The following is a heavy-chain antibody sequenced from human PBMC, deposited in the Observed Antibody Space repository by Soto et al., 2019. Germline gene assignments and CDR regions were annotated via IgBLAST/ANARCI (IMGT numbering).Heavy chain of an antibody. CDR3: ARDRLGHCSGGSCDYYGMDV. D-gene: IGHD2-15*01. Sequence: SETLSLTCTVSGGSISSGGYYWSWIRQHPGKGLEWIGYIYYSGSTYYNPSLKSRVTISVDTSKNQFSLKLSSVTAADTAVYYCARDRLGHCSGGSCDYYGMDVWGQGTTVTVSS. V-gene: IGHV4-31*03. J-gene: IGHJ6*02. CDR1: GGSISSGGYY. CDR2: IYYSGST.